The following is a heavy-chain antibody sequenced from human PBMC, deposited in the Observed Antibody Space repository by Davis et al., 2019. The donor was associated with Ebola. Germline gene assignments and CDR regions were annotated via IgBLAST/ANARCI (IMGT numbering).Heavy chain of an antibody. CDR3: ARDDSGWQFDY. J-gene: IGHJ4*02. CDR1: AASISSSSYY. V-gene: IGHV4-39*07. CDR2: TYYSGST. Sequence: MPSETLSLTCTLSAASISSSSYYWGWIRQPPGKGLEWIGSTYYSGSTYYNPSLKSRVTISVDTSKNQFSLKLTSVTAADTAMYYCARDDSGWQFDYWGQGTLVTVSS. D-gene: IGHD6-19*01.